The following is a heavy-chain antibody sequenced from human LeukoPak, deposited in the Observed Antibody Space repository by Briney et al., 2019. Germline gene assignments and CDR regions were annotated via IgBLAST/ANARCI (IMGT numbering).Heavy chain of an antibody. CDR3: ARDKDSSGYYYVAAFSAQHHDAFDI. J-gene: IGHJ3*02. CDR1: GYTFTGYY. V-gene: IGHV1-2*02. D-gene: IGHD3-22*01. CDR2: INPNSGDT. Sequence: ASVKVSCKASGYTFTGYYMHWVRQAPGQGLGWMGWINPNSGDTSYAQKLQGRVTMTRDTSISTAYMELSRLRSDDTAVYYCARDKDSSGYYYVAAFSAQHHDAFDIWGQGTMVTVSS.